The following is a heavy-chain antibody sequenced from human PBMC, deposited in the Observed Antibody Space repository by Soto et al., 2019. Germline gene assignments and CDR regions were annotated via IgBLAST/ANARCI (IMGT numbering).Heavy chain of an antibody. CDR3: ARGAQQVVPLYCYHALDV. V-gene: IGHV1-2*04. CDR1: GYTFTDYY. Sequence: QVQLVQSGAEVKKPGASVTVSCKASGYTFTDYYLHWVRQAPGQGLEWMGWINPQSGGTNYAQKFQAWVTMTRDTSTSTAYMELRRLRSDDTAVFFCARGAQQVVPLYCYHALDVWGQGTTVTASS. D-gene: IGHD6-13*01. J-gene: IGHJ6*02. CDR2: INPQSGGT.